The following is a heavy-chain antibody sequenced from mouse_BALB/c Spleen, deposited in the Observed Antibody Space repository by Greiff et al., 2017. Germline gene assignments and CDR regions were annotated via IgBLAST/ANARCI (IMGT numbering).Heavy chain of an antibody. CDR1: GFTFSSYG. D-gene: IGHD4-1*01. J-gene: IGHJ3*01. V-gene: IGHV5-6-3*01. CDR2: INSNGGST. Sequence: DVKLVESGGGLVQPGGSLKLSCAASGFTFSSYGMSWVRQTPDKRLELVATINSNGGSTYYPDSVKGRFTISRDNAKNTLYLQMSSLKSEDTAMDYCARDWDKAWVAYGGQGTLVTVSA. CDR3: ARDWDKAWVAY.